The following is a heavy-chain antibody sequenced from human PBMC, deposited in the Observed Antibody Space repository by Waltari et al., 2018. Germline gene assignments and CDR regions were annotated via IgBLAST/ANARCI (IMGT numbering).Heavy chain of an antibody. J-gene: IGHJ2*01. CDR1: GGTFSSYA. Sequence: QVQLVQSGAEVKKPGSSVKVSCKASGGTFSSYAISWVRQAPGQGLEWVGGIIPIFGTANYAQKFQGRVTITADESTSTAYMELSSLRSEDTAVYYCASSTTVTPEQWYFDLWGRGTLVTVSS. D-gene: IGHD4-4*01. CDR3: ASSTTVTPEQWYFDL. V-gene: IGHV1-69*12. CDR2: IIPIFGTA.